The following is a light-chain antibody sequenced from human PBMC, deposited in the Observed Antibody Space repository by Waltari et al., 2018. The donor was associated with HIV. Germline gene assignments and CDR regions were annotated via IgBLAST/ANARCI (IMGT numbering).Light chain of an antibody. CDR2: AAT. V-gene: IGKV1-12*01. J-gene: IGKJ4*01. Sequence: DTQMTQSPSSVSASVGDRVTITCRASDSICTWLAWYQHKPGEAPKLLIYAATGLQGGVPSRFSGSGSGTDFTLTISSLQPEDCATYYCQQANSFPFTFGGGTKVEI. CDR3: QQANSFPFT. CDR1: DSICTW.